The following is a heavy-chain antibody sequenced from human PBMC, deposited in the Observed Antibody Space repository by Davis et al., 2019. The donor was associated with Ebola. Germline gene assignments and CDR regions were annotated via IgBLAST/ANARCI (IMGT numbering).Heavy chain of an antibody. CDR3: ARGGYCSGGSCYIDWFDP. CDR1: GYTFTGYY. Sequence: ASVKVSCKASGYTFTGYYMHWVRQAPGQGLEWMGWINTNSGGTNYAQKFQGWVTMTRDTSISTAYMELSRLRSDDTAVYYCARGGYCSGGSCYIDWFDPWGQGTLVTVSS. D-gene: IGHD2-15*01. V-gene: IGHV1-2*04. CDR2: INTNSGGT. J-gene: IGHJ5*02.